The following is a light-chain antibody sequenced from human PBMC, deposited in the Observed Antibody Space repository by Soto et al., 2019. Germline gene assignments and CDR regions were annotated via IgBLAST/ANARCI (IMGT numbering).Light chain of an antibody. V-gene: IGLV2-14*01. CDR1: SSDVGGYNY. CDR2: EDS. J-gene: IGLJ1*01. CDR3: SSYTSSSTPYV. Sequence: QSALTQPASVSGSPGQSITISCTGTSSDVGGYNYVSWYQQHPGKAPKLMIYEDSHRPSGVSNRFSGSKSGNTASLTISGLQAEDEADYYCSSYTSSSTPYVFGTGTKLTVL.